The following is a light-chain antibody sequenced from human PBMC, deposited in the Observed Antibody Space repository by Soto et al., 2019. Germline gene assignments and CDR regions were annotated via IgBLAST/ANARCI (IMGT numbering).Light chain of an antibody. J-gene: IGKJ1*01. CDR2: AAS. CDR1: QSISSY. CDR3: QQSYSTQRT. Sequence: DSQMTQSPSSLSASVGDRVTITCRASQSISSYLNWYQQKPGKAPKLLIYAASSLQSRVPSRFSGSGSGTDLTLTISSLQPEYFSTYYCQQSYSTQRTGGQGTKVEIK. V-gene: IGKV1-39*01.